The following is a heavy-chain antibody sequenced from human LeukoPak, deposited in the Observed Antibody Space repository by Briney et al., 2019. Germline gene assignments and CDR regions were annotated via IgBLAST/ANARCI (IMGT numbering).Heavy chain of an antibody. Sequence: GGSLRLSCAASRNAFSTYAMSWVRHAPGKGLEWVSLISNTGGNTYYADSVKGRFTISRDNSKNTLYLQMNSLRAEDTAVYYCAKRASGSGTSLYYFDYWGQGTLVTVSS. CDR2: ISNTGGNT. J-gene: IGHJ4*02. CDR3: AKRASGSGTSLYYFDY. V-gene: IGHV3-23*01. CDR1: RNAFSTYA. D-gene: IGHD3-10*01.